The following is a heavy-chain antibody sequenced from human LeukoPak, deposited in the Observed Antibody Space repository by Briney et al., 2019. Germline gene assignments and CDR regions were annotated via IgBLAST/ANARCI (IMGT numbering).Heavy chain of an antibody. CDR2: IYYSGST. CDR1: GGSISSSSYY. D-gene: IGHD2-2*02. CDR3: ARDGCSSTSCYTHNWFDP. J-gene: IGHJ5*02. V-gene: IGHV4-39*01. Sequence: SETLSLTCTVSGGSISSSSYYWGWIRQPPGKGLEWIGSIYYSGSTYYNPSLKSRVTISVDTSKNQFSLKLNSVTAADTAVYYCARDGCSSTSCYTHNWFDPWGQGTLVTVSS.